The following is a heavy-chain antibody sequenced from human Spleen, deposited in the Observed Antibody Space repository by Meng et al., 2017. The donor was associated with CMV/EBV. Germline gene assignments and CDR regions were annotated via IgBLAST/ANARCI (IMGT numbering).Heavy chain of an antibody. D-gene: IGHD6-13*01. CDR2: INPNSGGT. V-gene: IGHV1-2*02. Sequence: ASVKVSCKASGYTFTGQYMHWVRQAPGQGLEWMGWINPNSGGTNYAQKFQGRVTMTRDTSISTAYMELSRLRSDDTAVYYCARDKSAAAESYFYYYGMDVWGQGTTVTVSS. CDR1: GYTFTGQY. CDR3: ARDKSAAAESYFYYYGMDV. J-gene: IGHJ6*02.